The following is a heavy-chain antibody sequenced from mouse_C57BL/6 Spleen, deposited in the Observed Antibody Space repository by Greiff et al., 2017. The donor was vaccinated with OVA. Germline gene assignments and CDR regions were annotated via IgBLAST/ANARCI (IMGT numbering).Heavy chain of an antibody. CDR2: IYPGDGDT. J-gene: IGHJ4*01. Sequence: VQLQQSGPELVKPGASVKISCKASGYAFSSSWMNWVQQRPGKGLEWVGRIYPGDGDTNYNGKFKGKATLTADKSSSTAYMQLSSLTSEDSAVYFGANAYYSIHYAMDYWGQGTSVTVSS. CDR1: GYAFSSSW. V-gene: IGHV1-82*01. D-gene: IGHD2-5*01. CDR3: ANAYYSIHYAMDY.